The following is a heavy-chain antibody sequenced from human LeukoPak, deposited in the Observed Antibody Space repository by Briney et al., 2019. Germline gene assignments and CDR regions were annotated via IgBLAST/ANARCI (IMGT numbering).Heavy chain of an antibody. V-gene: IGHV3-7*01. Sequence: GGSLRLSCAASGLTFSSYWMSWVRQAPGKGLEWVANIKQDGSEKYYVDSVKGRFTISRDNAKNSLYLQMNSLRAEDTAVYYCARENMGAPDYWGQGTLVTVSS. CDR1: GLTFSSYW. J-gene: IGHJ4*02. D-gene: IGHD2/OR15-2a*01. CDR3: ARENMGAPDY. CDR2: IKQDGSEK.